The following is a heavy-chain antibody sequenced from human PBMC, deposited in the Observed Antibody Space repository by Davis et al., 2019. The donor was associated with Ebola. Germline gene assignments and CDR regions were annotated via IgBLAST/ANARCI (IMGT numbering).Heavy chain of an antibody. Sequence: ASVKVSCKASGYTFTGYYMHWVRQAPGQGLEWMGWINPNSGGTNYAQKFQDRVTMTRDTSISTAYMELSRLRSDDTAVYYCARLFSITTQAVDYWGQGTLVTVSS. CDR2: INPNSGGT. J-gene: IGHJ4*02. D-gene: IGHD3-22*01. V-gene: IGHV1-2*02. CDR3: ARLFSITTQAVDY. CDR1: GYTFTGYY.